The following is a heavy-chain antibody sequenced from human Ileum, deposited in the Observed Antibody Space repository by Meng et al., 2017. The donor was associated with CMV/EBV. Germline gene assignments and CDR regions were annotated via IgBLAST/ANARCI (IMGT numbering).Heavy chain of an antibody. Sequence: VQLVESGGGLVQPGGSRRLSCEDSGFTFSNYWMHWVRQVPGEGLVWVSRINEDGRITSYADSVKGRFTISRDNARNTLYLQMNSLRADDSAVYYCARDLSGSRDYWGRGTLVTVSS. J-gene: IGHJ4*02. CDR3: ARDLSGSRDY. CDR2: INEDGRIT. D-gene: IGHD1-26*01. V-gene: IGHV3-74*01. CDR1: GFTFSNYW.